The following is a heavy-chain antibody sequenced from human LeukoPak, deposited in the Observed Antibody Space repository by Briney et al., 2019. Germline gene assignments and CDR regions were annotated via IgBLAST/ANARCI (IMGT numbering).Heavy chain of an antibody. CDR1: GGSISSYY. CDR2: IYTSGTT. V-gene: IGHV4-4*07. Sequence: SETLSLTCTVSGGSISSYYWSWIRQPAGKGLEWIGRIYTSGTTNYNPSLKSRVTMSVDTSKNQFSLKMRSVTAADTAVYYCARARRPWSSEYFQHWGQGTLVTVSS. J-gene: IGHJ1*01. D-gene: IGHD3-3*01. CDR3: ARARRPWSSEYFQH.